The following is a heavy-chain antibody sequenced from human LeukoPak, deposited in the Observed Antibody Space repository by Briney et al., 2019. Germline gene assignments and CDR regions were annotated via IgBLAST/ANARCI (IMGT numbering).Heavy chain of an antibody. Sequence: GGSLRLSCAASGFTFSTYALTWVRQAPGKGLEWVSSIGGNGINTYYADSVKGRFTISRDNSRDTLYLQLNSLRVEDTAVYYCARALLNWGQGTLVTVSS. CDR1: GFTFSTYA. V-gene: IGHV3-23*01. CDR2: IGGNGINT. CDR3: ARALLN. J-gene: IGHJ4*02.